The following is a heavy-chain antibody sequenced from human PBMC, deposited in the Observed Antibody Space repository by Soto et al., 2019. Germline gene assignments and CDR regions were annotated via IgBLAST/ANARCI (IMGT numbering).Heavy chain of an antibody. V-gene: IGHV1-2*02. D-gene: IGHD2-21*01. CDR2: INPNSGGT. CDR1: GYSFSGYY. Sequence: SVKGSCKASGYSFSGYYVHWVRQDHGQGREGMGWINPNSGGTNYAQKFQGRVTMTRDTSISTAYMELSRLRSDDTAVYYCARARTALVIRVTGLGSTYWFDPWGQGTLVTVSS. J-gene: IGHJ5*02. CDR3: ARARTALVIRVTGLGSTYWFDP.